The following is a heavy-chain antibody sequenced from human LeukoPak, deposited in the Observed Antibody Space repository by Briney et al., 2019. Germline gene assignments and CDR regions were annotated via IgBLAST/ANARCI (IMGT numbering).Heavy chain of an antibody. J-gene: IGHJ5*02. Sequence: SETLSPTCTVSGGSISSGDYYWSWIRQPPGKGLEWIGYIYYSGSTYYNPSLKSRVTISVDTSKNQFSLRLSSVTAADTAVYYCARGHSEYQLLSESWFDPWGQGTLVTVSS. CDR2: IYYSGST. CDR3: ARGHSEYQLLSESWFDP. D-gene: IGHD2-2*01. V-gene: IGHV4-30-4*08. CDR1: GGSISSGDYY.